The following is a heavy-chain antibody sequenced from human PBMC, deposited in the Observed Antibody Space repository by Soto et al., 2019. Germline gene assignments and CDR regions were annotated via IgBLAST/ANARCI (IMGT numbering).Heavy chain of an antibody. CDR2: INHSGTT. CDR3: VRGLGSSLTLDAFGV. Sequence: SETLSLTCAMYGGSFSGYYWSWIRQPPGKGLEWIAEINHSGTTYHNPSLKSRVTISVDTSKKQLSLRLSSVTAADTAVYYCVRGLGSSLTLDAFGVWGQGTMATVSS. V-gene: IGHV4-34*01. J-gene: IGHJ3*01. D-gene: IGHD6-13*01. CDR1: GGSFSGYY.